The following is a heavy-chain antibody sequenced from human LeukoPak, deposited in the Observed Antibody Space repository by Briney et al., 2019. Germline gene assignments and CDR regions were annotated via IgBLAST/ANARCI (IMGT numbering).Heavy chain of an antibody. CDR1: GFTFSTYA. V-gene: IGHV3-23*01. CDR3: AKLTFHHYDA. CDR2: LSDSGGRT. Sequence: GGSLRLSCAASGFTFSTYAMTWVRQAPGKGLEWVSSLSDSGGRTYYADSVKGRFTISRDNSKNTLYLQVNRLRAADTAVYYCAKLTFHHYDAWGQGTLVTVSS. D-gene: IGHD3-22*01. J-gene: IGHJ5*02.